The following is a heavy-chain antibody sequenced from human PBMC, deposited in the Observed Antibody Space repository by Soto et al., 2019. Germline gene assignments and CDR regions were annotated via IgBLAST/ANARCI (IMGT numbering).Heavy chain of an antibody. V-gene: IGHV4-31*03. CDR2: IYYSGST. Sequence: QVQLQESGPGLVKPSQTLSLTCTVSGGSISSGGYYWSWIRQHPGKGLEWIGYIYYSGSTYYKPSIKRRVTPSVDTSKTRSSLTRSSVTAADTAVSYGARSVFPWGRGTLVTVSS. CDR3: ARSVFP. CDR1: GGSISSGGYY. J-gene: IGHJ5*02.